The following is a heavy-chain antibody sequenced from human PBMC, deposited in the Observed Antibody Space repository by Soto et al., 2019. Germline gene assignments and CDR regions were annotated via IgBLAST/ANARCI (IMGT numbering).Heavy chain of an antibody. Sequence: QVQLVQSGAEVKKPGASVKVSCKASGYTFTSYYMHWVRQATGQGLEWMGIINLSGGSTSYAPKFQAKSTMTRDTSTSTVYMELSSLRSEDTAVYYCARVSSWSCLDYLGQGTLVTVSS. CDR2: INLSGGST. J-gene: IGHJ4*02. CDR3: ARVSSWSCLDY. CDR1: GYTFTSYY. D-gene: IGHD6-13*01. V-gene: IGHV1-46*01.